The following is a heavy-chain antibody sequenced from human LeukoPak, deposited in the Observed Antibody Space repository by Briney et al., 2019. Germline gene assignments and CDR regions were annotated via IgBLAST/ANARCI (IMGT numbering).Heavy chain of an antibody. V-gene: IGHV3-23*01. CDR1: GFTFSSYA. CDR3: ARERGVLYYDILTGYYDY. CDR2: ISGSGGST. D-gene: IGHD3-9*01. J-gene: IGHJ4*02. Sequence: GGSLRLSCAASGFTFSSYAMSWVRQAPGKGLEWVSAISGSGGSTYYADSVKGRFTISRDNSKNTLYLQMNSLRAEDTAVYYCARERGVLYYDILTGYYDYWGQGTLVAVSS.